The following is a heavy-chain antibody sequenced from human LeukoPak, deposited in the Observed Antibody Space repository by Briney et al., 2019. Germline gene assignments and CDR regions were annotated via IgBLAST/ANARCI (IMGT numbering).Heavy chain of an antibody. CDR2: IYHSGRT. D-gene: IGHD3-9*01. CDR1: GGSISSNNW. CDR3: ARDSIAGYSLSW. V-gene: IGHV4-4*02. J-gene: IGHJ4*02. Sequence: PSGTLSLTCVVSGGSISSNNWWSWVRQPPGKGLEWIGEIYHSGRTNYNPSLKSRVTISVDKSKNQFSLKLSSVTAADTAVYFCARDSIAGYSLSWWGQGTLVTVSS.